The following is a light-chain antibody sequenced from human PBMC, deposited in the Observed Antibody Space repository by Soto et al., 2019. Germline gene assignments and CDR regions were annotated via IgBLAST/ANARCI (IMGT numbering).Light chain of an antibody. CDR3: ASFRSGTILV. J-gene: IGLJ1*01. V-gene: IGLV2-14*01. Sequence: QSALTQPASVSGSPGQSVTISCTGPRSDIGDSNFISWYQHSPGKAPRLLIYEVNNRPSGVSKRFSGSTAGNTASLPISGLLDDDEADYFCASFRSGTILVFGSGTKVTVL. CDR1: RSDIGDSNF. CDR2: EVN.